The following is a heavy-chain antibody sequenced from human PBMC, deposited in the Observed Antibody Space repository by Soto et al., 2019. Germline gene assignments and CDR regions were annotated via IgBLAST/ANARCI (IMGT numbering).Heavy chain of an antibody. D-gene: IGHD2-2*01. CDR2: TSGDGGDPT. J-gene: IGHJ4*02. CDR3: AKNQPSCATRAAFDY. Sequence: LGLSCAASGFTFTNYSINSVRKAPGKGRAWVSGTSGDGGDPTCYTNAEKARFTISRDNFKNTLHVQKTSLRTEGTAVYYCAKNQPSCATRAAFDYWGQGTLVIVS. V-gene: IGHV3-23*01. CDR1: GFTFTNYS.